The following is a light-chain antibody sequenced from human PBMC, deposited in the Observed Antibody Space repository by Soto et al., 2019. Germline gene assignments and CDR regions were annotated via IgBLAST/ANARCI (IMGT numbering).Light chain of an antibody. Sequence: QSALTQPPSASGSPGQSVTISCTGTSRDVGAYGYVSWYQQPPGKAPKLMIYEINKRPSGVPDRFSGSKSGNTASLTVSGLQAEDEADYYCSSFAGSNNFPYVFGSGTKV. V-gene: IGLV2-8*01. CDR2: EIN. CDR1: SRDVGAYGY. J-gene: IGLJ1*01. CDR3: SSFAGSNNFPYV.